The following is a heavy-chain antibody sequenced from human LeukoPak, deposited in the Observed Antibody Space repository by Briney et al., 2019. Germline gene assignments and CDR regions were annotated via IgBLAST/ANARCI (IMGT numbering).Heavy chain of an antibody. CDR2: IYTSGST. CDR3: ARDHGXXIRINWFDP. Sequence: SETLSLTCTVSGGSISSYYWSWIRQPAGKGLEWIGRIYTSGSTNYNPSLKSRVTISVDKSKNQFSLKLSSVTAPDTAGYYCARDHGXXIRINWFDPWXQGTLVTVSS. D-gene: IGHD2-15*01. V-gene: IGHV4-4*07. J-gene: IGHJ5*02. CDR1: GGSISSYY.